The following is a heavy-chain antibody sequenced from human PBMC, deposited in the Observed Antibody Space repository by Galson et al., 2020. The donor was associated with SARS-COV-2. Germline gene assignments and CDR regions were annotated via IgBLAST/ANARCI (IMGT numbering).Heavy chain of an antibody. CDR2: ISGDGGTA. CDR3: AKLGGFGVVQTPWFDY. V-gene: IGHV3-23*01. D-gene: IGHD3-3*01. Sequence: GGSLRLSCAASGFTFSSYAMSWVRQAPGKGLEWVSGISGDGGTAHYADSVKGRFTISRDNSTNIFFLHMSSLRVEDTAVYYCAKLGGFGVVQTPWFDYWGQGTLVTVSS. CDR1: GFTFSSYA. J-gene: IGHJ4*02.